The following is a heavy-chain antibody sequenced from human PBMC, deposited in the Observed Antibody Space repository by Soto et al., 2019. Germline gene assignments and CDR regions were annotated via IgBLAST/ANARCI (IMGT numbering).Heavy chain of an antibody. J-gene: IGHJ4*02. CDR3: ARGQKEYSCSWYVD. CDR2: VDHSGST. V-gene: IGHV4-34*01. D-gene: IGHD6-13*01. CDR1: GGSFSGYC. Sequence: QVQLQQWGAGLLKPSETLSLTCAVYGGSFSGYCWSWIRQPPGKGLEWIGEVDHSGSTNYNPSLKRRVTIYVDTSKIQFSLKLSSVTAADTAVYYGARGQKEYSCSWYVDWGQGTLVTVSA.